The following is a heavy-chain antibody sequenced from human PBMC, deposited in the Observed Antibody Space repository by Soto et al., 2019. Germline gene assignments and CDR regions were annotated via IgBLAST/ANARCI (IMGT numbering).Heavy chain of an antibody. CDR1: GGSISSGDYY. CDR3: ARDRDDFWSGDYYGMDV. D-gene: IGHD3-3*01. V-gene: IGHV4-30-4*01. Sequence: KPSETLSLTCTVSGGSISSGDYYWSWIRQPPGKGLEWIGYIYYSGSTYYNPSLKSRVTISVDTSKNQFSLKLSSVTAADTAVYYCARDRDDFWSGDYYGMDVWGQGTTVTVSS. J-gene: IGHJ6*02. CDR2: IYYSGST.